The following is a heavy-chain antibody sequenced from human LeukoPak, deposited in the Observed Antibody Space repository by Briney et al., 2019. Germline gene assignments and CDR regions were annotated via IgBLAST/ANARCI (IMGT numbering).Heavy chain of an antibody. J-gene: IGHJ4*02. CDR1: GFTFSSNT. CDR3: ARRDSSSWSFDY. D-gene: IGHD6-13*01. Sequence: PGGSLRLSCAASGFTFSSNTMNWVRQAPGRGLEWASSISSGSSYIFYADSVKGRFTISRDNAKNSLYLQMDSLRAEDTAVYYCARRDSSSWSFDYWGQGTLVTVSS. CDR2: ISSGSSYI. V-gene: IGHV3-21*04.